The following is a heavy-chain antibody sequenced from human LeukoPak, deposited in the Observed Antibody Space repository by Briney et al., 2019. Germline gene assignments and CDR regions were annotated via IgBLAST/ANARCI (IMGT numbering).Heavy chain of an antibody. J-gene: IGHJ4*02. Sequence: GGSLRLSCAASRFTFSGYAMHWVRQAPGKGLEWVALISYNGNYEDYAQSVKGRFTISRDNSKNTLFLQMNSLRPEDTAVYYCSSASSGQPDYWGQGTLVTVSS. D-gene: IGHD1-1*01. V-gene: IGHV3-30*04. CDR3: SSASSGQPDY. CDR1: RFTFSGYA. CDR2: ISYNGNYE.